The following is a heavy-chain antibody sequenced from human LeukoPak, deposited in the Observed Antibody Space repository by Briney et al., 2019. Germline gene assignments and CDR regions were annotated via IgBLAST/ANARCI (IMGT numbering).Heavy chain of an antibody. CDR3: ARGENWGFDN. CDR2: IFPGGSET. V-gene: IGHV5-51*01. D-gene: IGHD7-27*01. CDR1: GYSFTNYW. J-gene: IGHJ4*02. Sequence: GESLKISCKGSGYSFTNYWIGWVRQTPGKGLEWMGIIFPGGSETRYSPSFQGQVTFSDDKSISTAYLQWSSLKASDTAMYYCARGENWGFDNWGQGTLVTVSS.